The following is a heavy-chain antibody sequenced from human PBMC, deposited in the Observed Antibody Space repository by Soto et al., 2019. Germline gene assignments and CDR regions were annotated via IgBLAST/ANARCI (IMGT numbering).Heavy chain of an antibody. CDR2: INSDGSST. Sequence: EVQLVESGGGLVQPGGSLRLSCAASGFTFSSYWMHWVRQAPGKGLVWVSRINSDGSSTSYADSVKGRFTISRDNAKKTLYLQMNSLRAEDTAVYYCARVPAAIPTHFDYWGQGTLVTVSS. D-gene: IGHD2-2*01. J-gene: IGHJ4*02. V-gene: IGHV3-74*01. CDR3: ARVPAAIPTHFDY. CDR1: GFTFSSYW.